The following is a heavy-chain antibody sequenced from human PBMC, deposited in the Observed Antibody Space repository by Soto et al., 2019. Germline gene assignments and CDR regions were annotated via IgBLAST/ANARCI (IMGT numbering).Heavy chain of an antibody. J-gene: IGHJ5*02. V-gene: IGHV3-48*01. CDR1: GFTFSSYS. Sequence: GGSLRLSCAASGFTFSSYSMNWVRQAPGKGLEWVSYISSSSSAIYYADSVKGRFTISRDNAKNSLYLQMNSLRAEDTAVYYCARGAYLNWFDPWGQGTLVTVSS. CDR2: ISSSSSAI. CDR3: ARGAYLNWFDP.